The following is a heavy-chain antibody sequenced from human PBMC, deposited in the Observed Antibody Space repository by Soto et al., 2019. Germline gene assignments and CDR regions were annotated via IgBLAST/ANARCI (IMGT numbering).Heavy chain of an antibody. CDR3: ATRSPSFDY. CDR2: ITNDKGKT. CDR1: GYTFTSYG. Sequence: QVQLVQSGPEVTKPGASVKVSCKTSGYTFTSYGISWVRQAPGKGLEWMGWITNDKGKTTYAQKFQGRVTMTTDTSTSTAYMELMSQRSDDTAGYYCATRSPSFDYWGQGALVTVSS. J-gene: IGHJ4*02. V-gene: IGHV1-18*01.